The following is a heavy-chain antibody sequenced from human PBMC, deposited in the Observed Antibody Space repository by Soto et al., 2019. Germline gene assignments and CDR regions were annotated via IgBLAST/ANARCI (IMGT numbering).Heavy chain of an antibody. CDR1: GGSISSGGYS. J-gene: IGHJ4*02. V-gene: IGHV4-30-2*01. CDR2: IYHSGST. D-gene: IGHD5-18*01. Sequence: PSETLSLTCAVSGGSISSGGYSWSWIRQPPGKGLEWIGYIYHSGSTYYNPSLKSRVTISRDNSRDTLYLQMGSLRPEDMAVYYCARDGRAMNDYWGQGTLVTVSS. CDR3: ARDGRAMNDY.